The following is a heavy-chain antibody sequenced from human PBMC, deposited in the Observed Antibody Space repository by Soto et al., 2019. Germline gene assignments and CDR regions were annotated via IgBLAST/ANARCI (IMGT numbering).Heavy chain of an antibody. J-gene: IGHJ5*02. V-gene: IGHV4-39*01. CDR3: ARSPREWELSLGGWYDP. CDR2: IYYSGST. D-gene: IGHD1-26*01. CDR1: GGSISSSSYY. Sequence: QLQLQESGPGLVKPSETLSLTCTVSGGSISSSSYYWGWIRQPPGKGLEWIGSIYYSGSTYYNPSLKSRVTISVDTSKNQFSLKLSSVTAADTAVYYCARSPREWELSLGGWYDPRGQGTLVTVSS.